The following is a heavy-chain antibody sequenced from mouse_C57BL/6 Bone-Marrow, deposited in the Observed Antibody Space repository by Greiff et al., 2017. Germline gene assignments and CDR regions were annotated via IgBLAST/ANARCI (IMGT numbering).Heavy chain of an antibody. D-gene: IGHD1-1*01. CDR3: TPMTTVVVDY. V-gene: IGHV14-4*01. CDR1: GFNIKDDY. CDR2: LDPENGDT. J-gene: IGHJ2*01. Sequence: EVKLQESGAELVRPGASVKLSCTASGFNIKDDYMHWVKQRPEQGLEWIGWLDPENGDTEYASKFQGKAPITADTSSNTAYLQLSSLTSEDTAVYYCTPMTTVVVDYWGQGTTLTVSS.